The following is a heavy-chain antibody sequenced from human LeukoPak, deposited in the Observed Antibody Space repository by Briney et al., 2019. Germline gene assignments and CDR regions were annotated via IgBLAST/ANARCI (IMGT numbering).Heavy chain of an antibody. D-gene: IGHD4-17*01. Sequence: ASVKVSCKASGYTFTSYDINWVRQATGQGLEGMGWMNPNSGNTGYAQKFQGRVTITRNTSISTAYMELSSLRSEDTAVYYCARALTFYGDYGGGWDYWGQGTLVTVSS. CDR3: ARALTFYGDYGGGWDY. CDR1: GYTFTSYD. CDR2: MNPNSGNT. V-gene: IGHV1-8*03. J-gene: IGHJ4*02.